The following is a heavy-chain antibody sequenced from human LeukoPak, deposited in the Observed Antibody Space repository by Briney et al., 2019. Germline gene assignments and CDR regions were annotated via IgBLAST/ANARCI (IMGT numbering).Heavy chain of an antibody. CDR3: ARSDGSYSPFDY. J-gene: IGHJ4*02. CDR2: ISSSSSYI. Sequence: PGGSQRLSCAASGFTFSSYSMNWVRQAPGKGLEWVSSISSSSSYIYYADSVKGRFTISRDNAKNSLYLQMNSLRAEDTAVYYCARSDGSYSPFDYWGQGTLVTVSS. D-gene: IGHD1-26*01. CDR1: GFTFSSYS. V-gene: IGHV3-21*04.